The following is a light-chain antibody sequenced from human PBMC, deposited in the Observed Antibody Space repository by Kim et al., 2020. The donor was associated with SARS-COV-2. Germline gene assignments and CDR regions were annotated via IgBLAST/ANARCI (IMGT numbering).Light chain of an antibody. CDR2: AAS. Sequence: AYVGDRVTITCWASQNIVTYLNWYQQKPGRAPILLIYAASILQGGVPPRFSGSGSGTDFTLTISDLQPDDFATDYCQQSDNTPWTFGQGTKVDIK. V-gene: IGKV1-39*01. J-gene: IGKJ1*01. CDR3: QQSDNTPWT. CDR1: QNIVTY.